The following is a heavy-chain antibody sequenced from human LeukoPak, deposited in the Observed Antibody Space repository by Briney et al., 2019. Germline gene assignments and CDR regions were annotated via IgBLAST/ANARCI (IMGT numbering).Heavy chain of an antibody. V-gene: IGHV3-74*01. CDR1: GFSFSNYW. CDR2: ISSDGSDT. D-gene: IGHD4-17*01. J-gene: IGHJ4*02. Sequence: GSLRLSCAASGFSFSNYWMHWVRQAPGKGLVWVSRISSDGSDTIYADSVKGRFTISRDNSKNTLYLQMNSLRAEDTAVYYCAREGLAVTNDYWGQGTLVTVSS. CDR3: AREGLAVTNDY.